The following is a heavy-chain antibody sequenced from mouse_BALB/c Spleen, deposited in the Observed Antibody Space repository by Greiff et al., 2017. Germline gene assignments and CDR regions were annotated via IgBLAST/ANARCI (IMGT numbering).Heavy chain of an antibody. CDR3: ARGDYYGSSYGGNYYAMDY. V-gene: IGHV5-6-5*01. CDR2: ISSGGST. J-gene: IGHJ4*01. D-gene: IGHD1-1*01. CDR1: GFTFSSYA. Sequence: EVMLVESGGGLVKPGGSLKLSCAASGFTFSSYAMSWVRQTPEKRLEWVASISSGGSTYYPDSVKGRFTISRDNARNILYLQMSSLRSEDTAMYYCARGDYYGSSYGGNYYAMDYWGQGTSVTVSS.